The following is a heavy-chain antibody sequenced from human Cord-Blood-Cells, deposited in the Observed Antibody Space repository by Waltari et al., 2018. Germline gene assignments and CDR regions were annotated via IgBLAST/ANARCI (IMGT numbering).Heavy chain of an antibody. CDR2: IYYSGST. V-gene: IGHV4-30-4*01. CDR3: AREPYCGGDCSVIDY. Sequence: QVQLQESGPGLVKPSQTLSLTCTVSGGSISSRDYYWSWIRQPPGKGLEWIRYIYYSGSTYYNPSLKIRVTISVDTSKNQFSLKLSSVTAADTAVYYCAREPYCGGDCSVIDYWGQGTLVTVSS. CDR1: GGSISSRDYY. D-gene: IGHD2-21*01. J-gene: IGHJ4*02.